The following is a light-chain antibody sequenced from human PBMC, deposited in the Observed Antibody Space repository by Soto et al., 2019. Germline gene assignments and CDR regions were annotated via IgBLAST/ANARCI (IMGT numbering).Light chain of an antibody. CDR2: GAS. J-gene: IGKJ2*01. CDR3: QQYGRSPPYT. V-gene: IGKV3-20*01. Sequence: EIVLTQSPGTLSLSPGERATLSCRASQSVSSNYLAWYQQKPGQAPRPLIYGASSRATGIPDRFSGSGSGTDFTLTISRVEPEDFAVYYCQQYGRSPPYTFGQGTKLEIK. CDR1: QSVSSNY.